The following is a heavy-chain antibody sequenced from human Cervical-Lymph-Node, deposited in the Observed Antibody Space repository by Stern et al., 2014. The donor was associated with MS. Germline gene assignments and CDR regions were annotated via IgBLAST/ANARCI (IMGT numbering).Heavy chain of an antibody. J-gene: IGHJ4*02. CDR1: GFKFSIYW. Sequence: EVQLVQSGAELIRPGESLKISCKGSGFKFSIYWIAWVRQMPGKGLEWMGIIYTGDSETRYSPSFQGQVTMSADKSTSTAYLQWSTLNASDTAMYFCARQTTAWASDVWGQGTLVTVSS. CDR3: ARQTTAWASDV. CDR2: IYTGDSET. D-gene: IGHD1-14*01. V-gene: IGHV5-51*01.